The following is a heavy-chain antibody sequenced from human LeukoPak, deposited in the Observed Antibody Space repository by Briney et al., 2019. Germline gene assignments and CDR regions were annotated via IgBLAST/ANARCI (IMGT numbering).Heavy chain of an antibody. CDR1: AYIFTSYW. CDR3: ARQRYSSSPNWFDP. CDR2: IYPGDSDT. Sequence: GESLKISCKGSAYIFTSYWIGWVRHMPGKGLEWMGIIYPGDSDTRYSPSFQGQVTISADKSISTAYLQWSSLKASDTAMYYCARQRYSSSPNWFDPWGQGTLVTVSS. J-gene: IGHJ5*02. D-gene: IGHD6-13*01. V-gene: IGHV5-51*01.